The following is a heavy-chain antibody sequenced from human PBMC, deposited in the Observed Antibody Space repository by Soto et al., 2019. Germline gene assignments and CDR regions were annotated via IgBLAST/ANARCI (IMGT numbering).Heavy chain of an antibody. CDR2: INAGNGNT. D-gene: IGHD3-22*01. V-gene: IGHV1-3*01. Sequence: QVQLVQSGAEVKKPGASVKVSCKASGYTFTSYARHWVRPAPGQRLEWMGWINAGNGNTKYSQKFQGRVTITRDTCASTAYMELSSLRCEDTAVYYCARGGSTMIAWWGQGTLVTVSS. CDR3: ARGGSTMIAW. J-gene: IGHJ4*02. CDR1: GYTFTSYA.